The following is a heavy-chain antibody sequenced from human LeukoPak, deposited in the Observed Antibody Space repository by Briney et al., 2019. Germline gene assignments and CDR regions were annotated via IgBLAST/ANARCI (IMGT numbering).Heavy chain of an antibody. Sequence: GGSLRLSCAASGFTFSSYWMSWVRQAPGKGLEWVANIKQDGSEKYYVDSVKGRFTISRDNAKNSLYLQMNSLRAEDTAVYYCARALRYCSSTSCYPFDYWGQGAPVTVSS. D-gene: IGHD2-2*01. CDR1: GFTFSSYW. V-gene: IGHV3-7*01. CDR2: IKQDGSEK. CDR3: ARALRYCSSTSCYPFDY. J-gene: IGHJ4*02.